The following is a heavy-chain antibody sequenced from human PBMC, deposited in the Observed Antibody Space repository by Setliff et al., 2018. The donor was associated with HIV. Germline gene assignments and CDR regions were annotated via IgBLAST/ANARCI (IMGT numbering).Heavy chain of an antibody. D-gene: IGHD3-9*01. Sequence: ASVKVSCKVSGYTHTELSVHWVRQAPGNGLEWMGGFDPEQSETVYAQRFQGRVTFTEDTSTDTAYMDLISLTSDDTAVYFCAAPLTGPDGFDMWGQGTMVTVSS. CDR2: FDPEQSET. CDR3: AAPLTGPDGFDM. V-gene: IGHV1-24*01. CDR1: GYTHTELS. J-gene: IGHJ3*02.